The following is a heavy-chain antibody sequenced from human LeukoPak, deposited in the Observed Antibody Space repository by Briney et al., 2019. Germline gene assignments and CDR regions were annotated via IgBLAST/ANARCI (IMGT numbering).Heavy chain of an antibody. J-gene: IGHJ4*02. V-gene: IGHV1-46*01. CDR2: INPSGGST. CDR3: ARAVRILAVAGTWFDY. D-gene: IGHD6-19*01. CDR1: GYTFTRYY. Sequence: ASVKVSCKASGYTFTRYYMHWVRQAPGQGLEWMGIINPSGGSTSYAQKFQGRVTMTRDTSTSTVYMELSSLRSEDTAAYYCARAVRILAVAGTWFDYWGQGTLVTVSS.